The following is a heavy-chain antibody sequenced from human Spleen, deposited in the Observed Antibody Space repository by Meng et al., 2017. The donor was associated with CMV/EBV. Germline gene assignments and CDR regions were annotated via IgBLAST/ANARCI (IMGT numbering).Heavy chain of an antibody. J-gene: IGHJ6*02. V-gene: IGHV1-2*02. Sequence: ASVKVSCKTSGYIFAGYYIHWVRQAPGQGLEYLGGIDSNTGRTHFSQSLQGRVTMTRDKSKSTVYMDLSSLRLDDTAMYYCGRAAQLPRMDVWGQGTMVTVSS. D-gene: IGHD2-2*01. CDR3: GRAAQLPRMDV. CDR2: IDSNTGRT. CDR1: GYIFAGYY.